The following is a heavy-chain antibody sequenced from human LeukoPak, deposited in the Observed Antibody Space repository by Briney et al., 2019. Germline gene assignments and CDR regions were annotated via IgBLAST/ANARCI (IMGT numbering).Heavy chain of an antibody. CDR2: IYYSGST. D-gene: IGHD2-15*01. Sequence: PSETLSLTCTVSGGSISSGDYYWSWIRQPPGKGLEWIGYIYYSGSTYYNPSLKSRVTISVDTSKDQFSLKLSSVTAADTAVYYCARETGGSWYWYFDLWGRGTLVTVSS. CDR1: GGSISSGDYY. J-gene: IGHJ2*01. V-gene: IGHV4-30-4*01. CDR3: ARETGGSWYWYFDL.